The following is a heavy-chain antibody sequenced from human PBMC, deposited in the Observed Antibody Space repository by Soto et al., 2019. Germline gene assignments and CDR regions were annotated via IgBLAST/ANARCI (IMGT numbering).Heavy chain of an antibody. Sequence: GASVKVSCKASGYTFTSYGISWVRQAPGQGLEWMGWISAYNGNTNYAQKLQGRVTMTTDTSTSTAYMELRSLRSDDTAVYYCARDRGGVVVAATRHAFDIWGQGTMVTVSS. D-gene: IGHD2-15*01. CDR3: ARDRGGVVVAATRHAFDI. V-gene: IGHV1-18*01. CDR2: ISAYNGNT. CDR1: GYTFTSYG. J-gene: IGHJ3*02.